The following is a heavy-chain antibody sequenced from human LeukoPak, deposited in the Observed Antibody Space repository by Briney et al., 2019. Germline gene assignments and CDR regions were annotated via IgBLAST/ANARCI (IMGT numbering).Heavy chain of an antibody. J-gene: IGHJ4*02. Sequence: GGSLRLSCSASEFSVGSNYMTWVRQAPGEGLEWVSLIYSGGSTYYADSVKARFTISRENSKNTLYLQMNSLRAEDTAVYSCARGRSGYHTTGGQGTLVTVSS. V-gene: IGHV3-66*01. CDR3: ARGRSGYHTT. CDR1: EFSVGSNY. CDR2: IYSGGST. D-gene: IGHD5-12*01.